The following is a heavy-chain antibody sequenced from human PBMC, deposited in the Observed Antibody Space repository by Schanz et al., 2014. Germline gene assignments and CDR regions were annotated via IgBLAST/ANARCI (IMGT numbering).Heavy chain of an antibody. CDR2: IYYSGTT. CDR1: GGSISSGGYY. Sequence: QVQLQESGPGLVKPSQTLSLTCTVSGGSISSGGYYWSWIRQHPGKGLEWIGYIYYSGTTNYNPSLESRVTISVDKSKNQFSLILSSMTAADTAVYYCTRSTLWSYDVWGRGTMVIVSS. CDR3: TRSTLWSYDV. V-gene: IGHV4-31*09. D-gene: IGHD2-21*01. J-gene: IGHJ3*01.